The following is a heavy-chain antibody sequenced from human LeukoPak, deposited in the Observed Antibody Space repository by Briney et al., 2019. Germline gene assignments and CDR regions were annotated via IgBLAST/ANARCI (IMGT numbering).Heavy chain of an antibody. D-gene: IGHD3-22*01. CDR1: GFTFSSYG. V-gene: IGHV3-33*01. CDR3: AADSSGEGDFDY. J-gene: IGHJ4*02. CDR2: IWYDGSNK. Sequence: GGSLRLSCAASGFTFSSYGMHWVRQAPGKGLEWVAVIWYDGSNKYYADSVKGRFTISRDNSKNTLYLQMNSLRAEDTAVYYGAADSSGEGDFDYWGQGTLVTVSS.